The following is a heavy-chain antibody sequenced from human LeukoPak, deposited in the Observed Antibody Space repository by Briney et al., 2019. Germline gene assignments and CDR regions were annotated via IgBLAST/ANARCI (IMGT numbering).Heavy chain of an antibody. V-gene: IGHV1-8*01. CDR3: ARVGRLWSGGITVRYHYYMDV. D-gene: IGHD3-3*01. J-gene: IGHJ6*03. CDR2: MNPNSANT. CDR1: GYTFTSYD. Sequence: GASVKVSCKASGYTFTSYDINWVRQATGQGLEWMGWMNPNSANTGYAQKSQGRVTMTRNTSTSTAYMELSSLRSEDTAVYYCARVGRLWSGGITVRYHYYMDVWGKGTTVTVSS.